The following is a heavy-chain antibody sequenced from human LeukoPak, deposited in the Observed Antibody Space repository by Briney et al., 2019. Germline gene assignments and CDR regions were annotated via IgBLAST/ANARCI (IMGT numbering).Heavy chain of an antibody. CDR3: ARGVGVRRSEKYDY. CDR2: IYPGDSDT. CDR1: GYSFTSYW. Sequence: GESLKISCKGSGYSFTSYWIGWERQMPGKGLEWMGIIYPGDSDTRYSPSFQGQVIISADKSINTAYMQWSSLKASDTAMYYCARGVGVRRSEKYDYWGQGTLVTVSS. J-gene: IGHJ4*02. D-gene: IGHD1-26*01. V-gene: IGHV5-51*01.